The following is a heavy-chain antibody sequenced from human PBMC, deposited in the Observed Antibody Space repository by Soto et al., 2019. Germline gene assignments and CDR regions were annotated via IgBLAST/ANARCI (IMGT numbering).Heavy chain of an antibody. CDR2: ISHTGGMS. V-gene: IGHV3-23*01. Sequence: GGSLRLSCVASGFNFDSFTMNWVRQAPGRGLEWVAMISHTGGMSYYSDSVRGRFTISRDSSKGTLYLQMNGLRDDDTAMYYCATRYSSGWSRYNWFGPWGQGTLVTVSS. CDR1: GFNFDSFT. CDR3: ATRYSSGWSRYNWFGP. J-gene: IGHJ5*02. D-gene: IGHD6-19*01.